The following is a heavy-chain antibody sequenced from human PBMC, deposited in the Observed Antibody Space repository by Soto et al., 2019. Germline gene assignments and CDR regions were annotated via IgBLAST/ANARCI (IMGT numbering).Heavy chain of an antibody. D-gene: IGHD3-10*01. Sequence: QVQLVQSGAEVKKPGASVKVSCKASGYTFTSYGISWVRQAPGQGLEWMGWISAYNGNTNYAQKLQDRVTMTTDTSTSTAYMELRSLRSDDTAVYYCARGSLDYYGSGSSIYYFDYWGQGTLVTVSS. CDR1: GYTFTSYG. V-gene: IGHV1-18*01. J-gene: IGHJ4*02. CDR3: ARGSLDYYGSGSSIYYFDY. CDR2: ISAYNGNT.